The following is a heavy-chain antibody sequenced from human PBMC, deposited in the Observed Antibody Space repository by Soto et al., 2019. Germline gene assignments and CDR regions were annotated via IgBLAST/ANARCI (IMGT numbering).Heavy chain of an antibody. CDR3: AKDVRSGMGGYYYGMDV. CDR2: ISYDGSNK. CDR1: GFTFSSYG. D-gene: IGHD2-15*01. Sequence: QVQLVESGGGVVQPGRSLRPSCAASGFTFSSYGMHWVRQAPGKGLEWVAVISYDGSNKYYADSVKGRFTISRDNSKNTLYLQMNSLRAEDTAVYYCAKDVRSGMGGYYYGMDVWGQGTTVTVSS. J-gene: IGHJ6*02. V-gene: IGHV3-30*18.